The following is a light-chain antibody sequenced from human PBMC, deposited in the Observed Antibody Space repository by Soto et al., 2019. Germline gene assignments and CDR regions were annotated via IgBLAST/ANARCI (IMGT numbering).Light chain of an antibody. J-gene: IGKJ1*01. CDR1: QNIGSY. CDR2: LAS. CDR3: QQSSSFPRT. V-gene: IGKV1-39*01. Sequence: DIQMTQSPSSLSASIGDSVTITCRASQNIGSYLHWYQHIPGKAPKVLIFLASDLQTGVPSRFSGSGSGTHFTLTISPLQPEDVATYYCQQSSSFPRTFGPGTRVEIK.